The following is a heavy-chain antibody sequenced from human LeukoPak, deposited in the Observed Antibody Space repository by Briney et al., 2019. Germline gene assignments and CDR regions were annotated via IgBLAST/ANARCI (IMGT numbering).Heavy chain of an antibody. V-gene: IGHV3-23*01. CDR1: GFTFSSYA. CDR2: FSGSGGST. D-gene: IGHD3-22*01. Sequence: GSLRLSCAASGFTFSSYAMSWVRQAPGKGLEWVSTFSGSGGSTYYADSVKGRFTISRDNSKNTLHLQMNSLRAEDTAVYYCAKPTGPYYYDSPNYFDYWGQGTLVTVSS. CDR3: AKPTGPYYYDSPNYFDY. J-gene: IGHJ4*02.